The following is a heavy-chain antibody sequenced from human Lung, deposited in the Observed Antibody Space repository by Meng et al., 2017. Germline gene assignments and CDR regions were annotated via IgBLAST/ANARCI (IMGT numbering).Heavy chain of an antibody. CDR2: ILSSGRT. Sequence: QVQLQESGPGLVKPSETLSLTCTVSGGSISSSSYYWAWVRQPPGKGLEWIGSILSSGRTYYNLSLKSRVTISVDTSKNQFSLKLRSMTAADTAVYYCARHDTPPQFDPWGQGTLVTVSS. D-gene: IGHD2-15*01. J-gene: IGHJ5*02. CDR1: GGSISSSSYY. V-gene: IGHV4-39*01. CDR3: ARHDTPPQFDP.